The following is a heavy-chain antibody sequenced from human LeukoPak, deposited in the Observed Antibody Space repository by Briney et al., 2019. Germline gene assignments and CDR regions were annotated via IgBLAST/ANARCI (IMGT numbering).Heavy chain of an antibody. CDR2: IDPSDSET. Sequence: ESLKIYCNTSRYSFTSYWIDCVRQMPGKELEWMGIIDPSDSETRYTPSFQGQVTISVDKSLTTADLQWNSLKASDTAMYYCARQTAMGRSGDYWGQGTLVTVSS. D-gene: IGHD5-18*01. CDR3: ARQTAMGRSGDY. V-gene: IGHV5-51*01. CDR1: RYSFTSYW. J-gene: IGHJ4*02.